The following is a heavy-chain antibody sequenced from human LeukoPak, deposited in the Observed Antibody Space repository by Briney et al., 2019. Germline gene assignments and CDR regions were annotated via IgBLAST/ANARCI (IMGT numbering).Heavy chain of an antibody. V-gene: IGHV4-59*08. J-gene: IGHJ4*02. D-gene: IGHD3-22*01. CDR1: GGSISSYY. CDR2: IYYSGCT. CDR3: ARTTYYYDSSGYYPEIDY. Sequence: SETLSLTCTVSGGSISSYYWSWIRQPPGKGLEWIGYIYYSGCTNYNPSLKRPVTISVDTSKNQFSLKLSSVTAADTAVYYCARTTYYYDSSGYYPEIDYWGQGTLVTVSS.